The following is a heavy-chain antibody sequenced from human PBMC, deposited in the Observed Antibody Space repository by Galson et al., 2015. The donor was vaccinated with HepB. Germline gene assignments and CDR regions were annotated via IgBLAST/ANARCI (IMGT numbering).Heavy chain of an antibody. CDR1: GFTFSSHA. V-gene: IGHV3-23*01. Sequence: SLRLCCAASGFTFSSHAMSWVRHHPGKGLEWVSHFSDNGGTTYYADSVKGRFTISRDNSKNTLSLQMNSLRAEDTAVFYCAKTHYYDYSGRSTFVYWGQGALFTVSS. J-gene: IGHJ4*02. CDR3: AKTHYYDYSGRSTFVY. D-gene: IGHD3-22*01. CDR2: FSDNGGTT.